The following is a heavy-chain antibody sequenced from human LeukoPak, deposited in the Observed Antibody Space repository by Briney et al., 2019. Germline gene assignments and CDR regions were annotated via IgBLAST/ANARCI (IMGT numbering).Heavy chain of an antibody. V-gene: IGHV1-18*01. CDR1: GYTFTSYG. CDR3: ARPYYDSSAPPYDY. CDR2: ISAYNGNT. J-gene: IGHJ4*02. Sequence: GASVKVSCKASGYTFTSYGISWVRQAPGQGLEWMGWISAYNGNTNYAQKLQGRVTMTTDTSTSKAYMELRSLRSDDTAVYYCARPYYDSSAPPYDYWGQGTLVTVSS. D-gene: IGHD3-22*01.